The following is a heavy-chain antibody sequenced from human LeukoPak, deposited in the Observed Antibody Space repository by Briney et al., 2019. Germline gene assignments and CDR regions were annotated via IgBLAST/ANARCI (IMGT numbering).Heavy chain of an antibody. Sequence: SETLSLTCTVSGGSISSGGYYWSWIRQHPGKGLEWIGYIYYSGSTYYNPSLKSRVTISVDTSKNQFSLKLSSVTAADTAVYYCARVAISWFDPWGQGTLVTVSS. J-gene: IGHJ5*02. D-gene: IGHD3-3*01. CDR3: ARVAISWFDP. CDR1: GGSISSGGYY. V-gene: IGHV4-31*03. CDR2: IYYSGST.